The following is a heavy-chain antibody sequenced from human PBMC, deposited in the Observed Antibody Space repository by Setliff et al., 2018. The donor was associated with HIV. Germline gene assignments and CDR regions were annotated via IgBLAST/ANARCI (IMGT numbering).Heavy chain of an antibody. V-gene: IGHV4-4*07. CDR2: IYARGGT. Sequence: SETLSLTCSVSGGSISSYYWSWIRQPAGKGLEWIGRIYARGGTNYNPSLESRVTMSVDTSMNQFSLKLSSVTAADTAVYYCARGPLDSSGYRSDAFDIWGQGTMVTVSS. CDR3: ARGPLDSSGYRSDAFDI. D-gene: IGHD3-22*01. J-gene: IGHJ3*02. CDR1: GGSISSYY.